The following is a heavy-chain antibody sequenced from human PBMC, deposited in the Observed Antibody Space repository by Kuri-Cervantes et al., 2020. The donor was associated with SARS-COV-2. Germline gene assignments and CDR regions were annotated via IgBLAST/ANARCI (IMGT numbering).Heavy chain of an antibody. V-gene: IGHV1-8*02. CDR1: GYTFTSYD. CDR2: MNPNSGNT. Sequence: ASVKVSCKASGYTFTSYDISWVRQATGQGLEWMGWMNPNSGNTGYAQKFQGRVTMTRDTSISTAYMELSRLRSDDTAVYYCASARSLNWGSFDYWGQGTLVTVSS. J-gene: IGHJ4*02. CDR3: ASARSLNWGSFDY. D-gene: IGHD7-27*01.